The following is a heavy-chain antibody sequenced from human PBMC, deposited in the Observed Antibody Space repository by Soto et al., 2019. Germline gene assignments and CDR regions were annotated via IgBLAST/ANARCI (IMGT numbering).Heavy chain of an antibody. CDR3: ARVDWRNVYWDFDI. CDR2: ISGNTGDT. J-gene: IGHJ2*01. CDR1: GYTMSVYP. Sequence: GSSLNRYCKTVGYTMSVYPVSWVIQATGQGLEWMGWISGNTGDTRYAQKLQGRVTMTTDTSTSTVYMELRRLRSDDTAVYYCARVDWRNVYWDFDIWGGGTLVTVSS. V-gene: IGHV1-18*01. D-gene: IGHD3-9*01.